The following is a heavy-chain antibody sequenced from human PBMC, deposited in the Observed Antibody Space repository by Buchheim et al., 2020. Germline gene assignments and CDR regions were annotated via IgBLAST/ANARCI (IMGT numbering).Heavy chain of an antibody. J-gene: IGHJ4*02. CDR3: AKEPYYYDFWSGYYQGSYYFDY. D-gene: IGHD3-3*01. CDR1: GFTFSSYA. CDR2: ISGSGGST. Sequence: EVQLLESGGGLVQPGGSLRLSCAASGFTFSSYAMSWVRQAPGKGLEWVSAISGSGGSTYYADSVKGRFTIVRDNSKNTLYLQMNSLRAEDTAVYYCAKEPYYYDFWSGYYQGSYYFDYWGQGTL. V-gene: IGHV3-23*01.